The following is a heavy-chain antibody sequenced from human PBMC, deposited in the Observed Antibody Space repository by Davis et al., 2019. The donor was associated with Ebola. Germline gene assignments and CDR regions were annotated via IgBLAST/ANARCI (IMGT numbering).Heavy chain of an antibody. D-gene: IGHD3-22*01. Sequence: ASVKVSCKASGYTFSTYGITWVRQAPGQGLEWKGWISAYNGKTNYAQRFQGRVTMTTDTSTNTAFMELRSLRSDDTAMYYCARDRYSDGSGYFFEQSHWGQGTLVTVSS. CDR3: ARDRYSDGSGYFFEQSH. CDR2: ISAYNGKT. CDR1: GYTFSTYG. V-gene: IGHV1-18*01. J-gene: IGHJ4*02.